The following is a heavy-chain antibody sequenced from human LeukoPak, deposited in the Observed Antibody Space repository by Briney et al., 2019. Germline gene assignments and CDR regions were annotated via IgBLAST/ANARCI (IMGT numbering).Heavy chain of an antibody. CDR2: INPSGGST. V-gene: IGHV1-46*01. CDR1: GYTFTSYY. D-gene: IGHD2-2*01. J-gene: IGHJ5*02. Sequence: ASVKVSCKASGYTFTSYYMHWVRQAPGQGLEWMGIINPSGGSTSYAQKFQGRVTMTRDTSTSTVYMELSSLRSEDTAVYYCAREGSFPYCSSTSCYVFGWFDPWGQGTLVTVSS. CDR3: AREGSFPYCSSTSCYVFGWFDP.